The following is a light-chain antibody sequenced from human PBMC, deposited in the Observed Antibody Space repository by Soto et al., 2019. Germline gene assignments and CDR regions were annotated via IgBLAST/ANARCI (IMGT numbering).Light chain of an antibody. V-gene: IGKV3-15*01. CDR1: ETVSTN. CDR3: QQYSNWPPAIT. CDR2: GSS. J-gene: IGKJ5*01. Sequence: EIVLTQSPATLSVSPGERATLSCRATETVSTNLAWFQRKAGQPPRLLIYGSSTRATGVPDRFSGSGSGTEFALIISSLQSEDVAVYYCQQYSNWPPAITFGQGTLLEI.